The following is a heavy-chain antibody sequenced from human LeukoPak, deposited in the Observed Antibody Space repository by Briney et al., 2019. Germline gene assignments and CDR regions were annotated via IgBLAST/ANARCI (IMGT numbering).Heavy chain of an antibody. CDR1: GYTLTNYY. Sequence: ASVKVSCKASGYTLTNYYIHWVRQAPGQGLEWMGLINPSSGYTVYTQKFQGRVTMTRDTSTSTAYMDLSSLTSEDTASYYCARSDSWNDAFDMWGQGTPVSVSS. V-gene: IGHV1-46*01. D-gene: IGHD1-1*01. CDR2: INPSSGYT. CDR3: ARSDSWNDAFDM. J-gene: IGHJ3*02.